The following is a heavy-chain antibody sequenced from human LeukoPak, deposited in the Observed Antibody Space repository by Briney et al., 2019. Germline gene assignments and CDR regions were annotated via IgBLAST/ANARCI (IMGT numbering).Heavy chain of an antibody. V-gene: IGHV5-51*01. CDR2: IHPGDSDT. Sequence: GESLKISCKGSRYSFTSYWIGWVRQMPGKGLEWMGIIHPGDSDTRYSPSFQGQVTISADKSISTAYLPWSSLKASDPAMYYCARLGTARQEYYYGSGSYTLDYWGQGTLVTVSS. D-gene: IGHD3-10*01. CDR3: ARLGTARQEYYYGSGSYTLDY. J-gene: IGHJ4*02. CDR1: RYSFTSYW.